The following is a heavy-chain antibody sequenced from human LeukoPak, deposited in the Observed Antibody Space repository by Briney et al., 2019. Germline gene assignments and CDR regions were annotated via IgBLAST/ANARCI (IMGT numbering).Heavy chain of an antibody. V-gene: IGHV1-18*01. CDR3: ARDRPELSWFDP. Sequence: ASVKVSCKASGYTFTSYGISWVRQAPGQGLEWVGWISAYNGNTNYAQKLQGRVTVTTDTSTSTAYMELRSLRSDDTAVYYCARDRPELSWFDPWGQGTLVTVSS. D-gene: IGHD1-26*01. CDR1: GYTFTSYG. CDR2: ISAYNGNT. J-gene: IGHJ5*02.